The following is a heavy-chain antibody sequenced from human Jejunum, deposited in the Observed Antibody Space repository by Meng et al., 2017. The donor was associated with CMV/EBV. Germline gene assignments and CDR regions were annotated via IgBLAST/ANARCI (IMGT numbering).Heavy chain of an antibody. CDR2: IYHLGIP. V-gene: IGHV4-38-2*02. Sequence: LGWIRPSPGEGLECLASIYHLGIPYYNPSLKRRVPMSLDTSKHQFSLKLPSVTAADTAVYYCARDCSTISCYMGGYYYYYGLDVWGQGTTVTVPS. J-gene: IGHJ6*02. D-gene: IGHD2-2*01. CDR3: ARDCSTISCYMGGYYYYYGLDV.